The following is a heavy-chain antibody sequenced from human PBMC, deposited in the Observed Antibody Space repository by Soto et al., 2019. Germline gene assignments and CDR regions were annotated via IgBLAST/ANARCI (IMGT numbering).Heavy chain of an antibody. CDR1: GFSLSTGTVG. CDR2: IYGDDDK. Sequence: QITLKESGPTLVKPTQTLTLTCSFSGFSLSTGTVGVGWIRQSPGKALEWLALIYGDDDKRYSPSLKSRLTITXXTXKXXVVLTMTNMDPVDTATYYCAHSLITFGGIIVTFGYWGQGTLVTVSS. D-gene: IGHD3-16*02. J-gene: IGHJ4*02. V-gene: IGHV2-5*02. CDR3: AHSLITFGGIIVTFGY.